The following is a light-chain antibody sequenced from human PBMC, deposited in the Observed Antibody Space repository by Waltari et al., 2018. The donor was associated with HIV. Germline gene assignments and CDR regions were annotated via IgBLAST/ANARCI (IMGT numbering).Light chain of an antibody. CDR3: QQTNSFPFT. Sequence: DIQMTPFPSSVSAYVGDRVTLTCRATQGSSTWLAWCQQKPGKAPQLLISGASNLEPGVLSRFSGSGSGTSFSLTITSLQADDFAVYFCQQTNSFPFTFGQGTRLEIK. V-gene: IGKV1-12*01. CDR1: QGSSTW. J-gene: IGKJ5*01. CDR2: GAS.